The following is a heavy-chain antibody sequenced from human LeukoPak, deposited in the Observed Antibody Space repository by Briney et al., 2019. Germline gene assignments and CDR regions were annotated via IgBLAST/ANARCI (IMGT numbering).Heavy chain of an antibody. V-gene: IGHV3-20*04. Sequence: GGSLRLSCAASGFTFDDYGMSWVRQVPGRGLEWICGINWNSGVTGYADSVKGRFTISRDISRNSLYLQMDSLRVEDTAMYYCARDSRGYSYGPNTDYWGQGTLVAVSS. CDR3: ARDSRGYSYGPNTDY. CDR2: INWNSGVT. J-gene: IGHJ4*02. CDR1: GFTFDDYG. D-gene: IGHD5-18*01.